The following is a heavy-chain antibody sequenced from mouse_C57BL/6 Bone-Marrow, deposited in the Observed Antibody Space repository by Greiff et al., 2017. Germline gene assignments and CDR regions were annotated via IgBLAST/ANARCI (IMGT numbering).Heavy chain of an antibody. V-gene: IGHV1-74*01. CDR3: AIRRQYYRNYDLDY. Sequence: QVQLQQPGAELVKPGASVKVSCKASGYTFTSYWMHWVKQRPGQGLEWIGRIHPSDSDTNYNQKFKGKATLTVDKSSSTAYMQLSSLTSEDSAVYDCAIRRQYYRNYDLDYGGQGTTLTVSS. D-gene: IGHD2-5*01. CDR2: IHPSDSDT. CDR1: GYTFTSYW. J-gene: IGHJ2*01.